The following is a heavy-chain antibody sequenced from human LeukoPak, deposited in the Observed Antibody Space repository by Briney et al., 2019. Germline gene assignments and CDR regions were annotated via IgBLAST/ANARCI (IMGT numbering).Heavy chain of an antibody. D-gene: IGHD1-26*01. CDR2: INPNSGGT. CDR1: GYTFTGYY. Sequence: ASVNVSCKASGYTFTGYYLNWQRHAPAQGLEWMGCINPNSGGTNYAQKFQGWVTMTRDTAISTASMEMSRLRSADTAGYYCAREKEWGLKSGVGMDVWGQGPTVTVSS. V-gene: IGHV1-2*04. CDR3: AREKEWGLKSGVGMDV. J-gene: IGHJ6*02.